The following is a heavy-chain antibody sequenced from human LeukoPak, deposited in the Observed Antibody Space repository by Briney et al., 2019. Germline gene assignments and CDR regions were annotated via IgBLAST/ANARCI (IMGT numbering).Heavy chain of an antibody. D-gene: IGHD5-18*01. CDR3: ARVDGDTAMVTPLFYYYYYMDV. J-gene: IGHJ6*03. V-gene: IGHV3-21*01. CDR1: GFTFSSYW. CDR2: ISSSSSYI. Sequence: GGSLRLSCAASGFTFSSYWMNWVRQAPGKGLEWVSSISSSSSYIYYADSVKGRFTISRDNAKNSLYLQMNSLRAEDTAVYYCARVDGDTAMVTPLFYYYYYMDVWGKGTTVTVSS.